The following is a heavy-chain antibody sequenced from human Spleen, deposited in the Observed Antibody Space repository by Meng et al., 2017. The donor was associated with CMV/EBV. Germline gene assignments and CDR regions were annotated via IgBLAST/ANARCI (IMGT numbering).Heavy chain of an antibody. CDR3: AREYHLLSRWFDP. V-gene: IGHV4-31*02. J-gene: IGHJ5*02. CDR1: GGSINNDAYS. CDR2: IVNSGGT. Sequence: VSGGSINNDAYSWTWIRQRPGKGLEWIGYIVNSGGTYYNPSLKSRVTMSLDTSKNQFSLKLSSVTAADTAMYFCAREYHLLSRWFDPWGQGTLVTVSS. D-gene: IGHD2-2*01.